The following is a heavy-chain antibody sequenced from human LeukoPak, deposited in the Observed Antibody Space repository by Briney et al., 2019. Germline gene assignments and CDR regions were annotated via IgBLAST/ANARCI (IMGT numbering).Heavy chain of an antibody. D-gene: IGHD6-6*01. J-gene: IGHJ4*02. CDR3: ARPTARSSPYYFDY. Sequence: ASVKLSCKASGYTFTSYGISWVRQAPGQGVEWMGWISAYNGNTNYAQKLQGRVTMTTDTSTSTACMELRSLRSDDTAVYYCARPTARSSPYYFDYWGQGTLVTVSS. V-gene: IGHV1-18*01. CDR1: GYTFTSYG. CDR2: ISAYNGNT.